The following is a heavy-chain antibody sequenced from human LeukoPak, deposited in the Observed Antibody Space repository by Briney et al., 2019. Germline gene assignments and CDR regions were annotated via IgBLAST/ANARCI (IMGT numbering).Heavy chain of an antibody. Sequence: PGGSLRLSCAASGFTFNNYGMHWVRQAPGKGLEWVAIISHDGSNTYYADSVKGRFTISRDNSKNTLYLQMNSLRAEDTAVYYCANENYYGSGSYADHWGQGTLVTVSS. J-gene: IGHJ4*02. CDR2: ISHDGSNT. D-gene: IGHD3-10*01. CDR3: ANENYYGSGSYADH. CDR1: GFTFNNYG. V-gene: IGHV3-30*18.